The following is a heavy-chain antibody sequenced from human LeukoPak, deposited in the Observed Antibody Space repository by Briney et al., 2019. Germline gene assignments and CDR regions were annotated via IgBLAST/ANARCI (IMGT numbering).Heavy chain of an antibody. J-gene: IGHJ3*02. CDR2: IYTSGST. CDR3: AKVGYIVGASGAFNI. V-gene: IGHV4-61*02. Sequence: SETLSLTCVVSGGSISRGSSYWSWVRQPAGKGLEWIGRIYTSGSTTYNPSLKSRVTISIDTSSNQFSLNLTSVTAADTAMYYCAKVGYIVGASGAFNIWGQGTMVTVSS. D-gene: IGHD1-26*01. CDR1: GGSISRGSSY.